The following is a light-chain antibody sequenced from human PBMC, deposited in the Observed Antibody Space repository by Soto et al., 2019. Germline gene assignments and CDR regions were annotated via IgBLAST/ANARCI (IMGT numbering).Light chain of an antibody. CDR2: DAS. CDR1: QSISSW. Sequence: DIQMTQSPSTLSASVGDRVTITCRASQSISSWLAWYQQKPGKAPKLLIYDASSLESGVPSRFSGSGSGTEFTLTISSLQPDDFATYYCQQYXSLRTFSQGTKVDIK. CDR3: QQYXSLRT. J-gene: IGKJ1*01. V-gene: IGKV1-5*01.